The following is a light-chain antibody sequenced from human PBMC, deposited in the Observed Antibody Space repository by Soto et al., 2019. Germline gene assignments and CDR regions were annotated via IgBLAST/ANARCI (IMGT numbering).Light chain of an antibody. CDR3: QQYENWPPYT. J-gene: IGKJ2*01. CDR1: QSISRN. CDR2: RAS. Sequence: IVMTQSPATLSVSPGERATLSCRASQSISRNLAWYQQKPGQAPRLLIYRASTRATDIPARFSGSGSGTEFTLTINSLQAEDFAVYYCQQYENWPPYTFGQGTKLEI. V-gene: IGKV3-15*01.